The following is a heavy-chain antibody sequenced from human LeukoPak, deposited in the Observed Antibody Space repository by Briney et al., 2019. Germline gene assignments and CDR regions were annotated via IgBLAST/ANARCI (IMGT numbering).Heavy chain of an antibody. Sequence: GGSLRLSCAASGFSFSHYAMSGGRQAPTRGGEWGSSRRGDGETFYADSVKGRFTLSRDDSRNTVFLQLNNLRVDDTAVYYCARASWISSADAVWWGQGTLVTVSS. D-gene: IGHD2-2*03. J-gene: IGHJ4*02. CDR1: GFSFSHYA. V-gene: IGHV3-23*01. CDR3: ARASWISSADAVW. CDR2: RRGDGET.